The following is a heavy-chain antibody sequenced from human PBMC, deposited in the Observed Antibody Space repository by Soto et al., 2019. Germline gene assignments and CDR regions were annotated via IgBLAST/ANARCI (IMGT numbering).Heavy chain of an antibody. D-gene: IGHD3-10*01. J-gene: IGHJ4*02. CDR2: MIPIFGTP. V-gene: IGHV1-69*01. CDR1: GGIFSTYA. Sequence: QVQLVQSGAEVKKPGSSVKVSCKASGGIFSTYAISWLRQAPGQGLEWMGGMIPIFGTPNYAQRCQGRVTITADESTSTAYVELSRLRSEDTAVYYCARDRDDYGSGNYYNRIDFWGQGTLVTVSS. CDR3: ARDRDDYGSGNYYNRIDF.